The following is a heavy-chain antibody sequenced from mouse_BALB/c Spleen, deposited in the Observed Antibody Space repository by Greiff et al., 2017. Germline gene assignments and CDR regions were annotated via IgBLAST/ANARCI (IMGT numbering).Heavy chain of an antibody. D-gene: IGHD1-1*01. V-gene: IGHV14-3*02. CDR2: IDPANGNT. J-gene: IGHJ2*01. CDR3: AIYGSSYYFDY. CDR1: GFNIKDTY. Sequence: VQLKESGAELVKPGASVKLSCTASGFNIKDTYMHWVKQRPEQGLEWIGRIDPANGNTKYDPKFQGKATITADTSSNTAYLQLSSLTSEDTAVYYCAIYGSSYYFDYWGQGTTRTVSS.